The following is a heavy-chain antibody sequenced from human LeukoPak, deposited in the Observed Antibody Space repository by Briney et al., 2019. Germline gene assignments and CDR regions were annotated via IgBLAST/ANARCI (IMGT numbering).Heavy chain of an antibody. CDR2: IIPIFGTA. D-gene: IGHD3-22*01. CDR1: GYTFTGYY. Sequence: ASVKVSCKASGYTFTGYYMHWVRQAPGQGLEWMGGIIPIFGTANYAQKFQGRVTITADESASTAYMELSSLRSEDTAVYYCARGTYYYDSSGYYYYYYGMDVWGQGTTVTVSS. CDR3: ARGTYYYDSSGYYYYYYGMDV. J-gene: IGHJ6*02. V-gene: IGHV1-69*13.